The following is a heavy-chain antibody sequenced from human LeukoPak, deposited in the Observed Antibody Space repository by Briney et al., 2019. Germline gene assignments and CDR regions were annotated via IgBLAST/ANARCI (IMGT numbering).Heavy chain of an antibody. CDR1: GFTVGSNY. V-gene: IGHV3-53*01. CDR3: ARALGSGTYYD. Sequence: GGSLRLSCAASGFTVGSNYMTWIRQAPGKRLEWVACFYSGDSTFYADSVEGRFTISRDTSTNTLYLQMNKLTADDTAVYYCARALGSGTYYDWGQGTLVTVSS. D-gene: IGHD1-26*01. CDR2: FYSGDST. J-gene: IGHJ4*02.